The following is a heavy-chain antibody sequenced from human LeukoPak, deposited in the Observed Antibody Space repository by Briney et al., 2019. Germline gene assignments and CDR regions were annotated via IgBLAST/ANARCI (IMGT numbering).Heavy chain of an antibody. CDR1: GFTFSNAW. Sequence: GGSLRLSCAASGFTFSNAWMSWIRQAPGKGLEWVSYISNSGSIIYYADSVKGRFTISRDNAKNSLYLQMNSLRAEDTAVYYCARAAKFEFYFDYWGQGTLVTVSS. J-gene: IGHJ4*02. CDR3: ARAAKFEFYFDY. D-gene: IGHD3-10*01. V-gene: IGHV3-11*04. CDR2: ISNSGSII.